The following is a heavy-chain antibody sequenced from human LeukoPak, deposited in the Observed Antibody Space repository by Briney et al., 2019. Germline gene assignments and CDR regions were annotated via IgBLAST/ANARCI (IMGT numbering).Heavy chain of an antibody. Sequence: PSETLSLTCTVYRGSFSGYYWSWIRQPPEKGLEWIGETNHSGSTNYNPSLKSRVTISVDTSKNQFSLKLSSVTAADTAVYYCARGPYYYGSGSYDYWGQGTLVTVSS. CDR2: TNHSGST. CDR1: RGSFSGYY. V-gene: IGHV4-34*01. D-gene: IGHD3-10*01. J-gene: IGHJ4*02. CDR3: ARGPYYYGSGSYDY.